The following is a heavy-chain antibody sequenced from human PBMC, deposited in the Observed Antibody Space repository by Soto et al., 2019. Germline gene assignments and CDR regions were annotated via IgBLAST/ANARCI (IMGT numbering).Heavy chain of an antibody. CDR1: GASVSGGTYY. D-gene: IGHD3-22*01. V-gene: IGHV4-39*01. CDR2: VHYSGIT. Sequence: QLQLQESGPGLVKPSETLSLACSVSGASVSGGTYYLGWIRQPPGKGLEWVGDVHYSGITHYNPSLMSRATISVDTSHNQFSLKLSSVTAADTAVYYCARRAHGYPTNWFDPWGQGTLVIVSS. J-gene: IGHJ5*02. CDR3: ARRAHGYPTNWFDP.